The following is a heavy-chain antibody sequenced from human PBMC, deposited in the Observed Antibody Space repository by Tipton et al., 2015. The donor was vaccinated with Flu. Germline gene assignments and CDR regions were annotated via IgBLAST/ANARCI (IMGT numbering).Heavy chain of an antibody. CDR2: INQDGSDK. D-gene: IGHD3-16*01. Sequence: VQLVQSGGDLVQPGGSLRLSCAASGFTFSDYWMSWVRQAPGKGLEWVANINQDGSDKNYVDSVKGRFTISRDSAKNSLYLQMNSLRAEDTAVYYCARLGLPDHWGQGTLVTVSS. V-gene: IGHV3-7*01. J-gene: IGHJ4*02. CDR3: ARLGLPDH. CDR1: GFTFSDYW.